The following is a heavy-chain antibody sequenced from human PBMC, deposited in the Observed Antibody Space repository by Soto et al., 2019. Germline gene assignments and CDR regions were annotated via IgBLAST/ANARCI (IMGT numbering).Heavy chain of an antibody. J-gene: IGHJ4*02. Sequence: EVQLVESGGGLVQPGGSLRLSCAASGFTFSSYWMSWVRQAPGKGLEWVANIKQDGSEKYYVDSVKGRFTISRDNAKNSLYLQMNSLRAEDTAVYYCARDQRLYSSSSGNFDYWGQGTLVTVSS. D-gene: IGHD6-6*01. CDR2: IKQDGSEK. CDR3: ARDQRLYSSSSGNFDY. CDR1: GFTFSSYW. V-gene: IGHV3-7*03.